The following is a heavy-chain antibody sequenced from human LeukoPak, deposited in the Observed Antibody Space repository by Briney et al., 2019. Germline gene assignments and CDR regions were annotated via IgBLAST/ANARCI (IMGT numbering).Heavy chain of an antibody. CDR2: ISHTGDIT. CDR1: GGSFSNYY. Sequence: SETLSLTCAVYGGSFSNYYWTWIRQTPGKGQGWIGEISHTGDITNYNPPLKSRVIISLDTSRNQFSLKLSSVPAADTAVYYCARDLPGGNWVFDYWGQGTLVSVSS. V-gene: IGHV4-34*09. CDR3: ARDLPGGNWVFDY. D-gene: IGHD7-27*01. J-gene: IGHJ4*02.